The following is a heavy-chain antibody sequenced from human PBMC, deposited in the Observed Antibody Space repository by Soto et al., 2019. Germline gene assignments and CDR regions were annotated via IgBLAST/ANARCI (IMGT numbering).Heavy chain of an antibody. D-gene: IGHD3-3*01. CDR3: ASLRGDFWSGYLFDY. CDR1: GGSISSYY. Sequence: QVQLQESGPGLVKPSETLSLTCTVSGGSISSYYWSWIRQPPGKGLEWIGYIYYSGSTNYNPSLKSRVTISVDTSKTQFSLKLSSVTAADTAVYYCASLRGDFWSGYLFDYWGQGTLVTVSS. CDR2: IYYSGST. V-gene: IGHV4-59*01. J-gene: IGHJ4*02.